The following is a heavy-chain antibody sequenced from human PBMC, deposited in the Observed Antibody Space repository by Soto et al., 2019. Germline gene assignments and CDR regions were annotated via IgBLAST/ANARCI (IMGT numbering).Heavy chain of an antibody. J-gene: IGHJ5*02. CDR2: IYYSGST. CDR1: GGSISSYY. CDR3: ARRGTAMVRNWFDP. V-gene: IGHV4-59*08. Sequence: SETLSLTCTVSGGSISSYYWSWIRQPPGKGLEWIGYIYYSGSTNYNPSLKSRVTISVDTSKNQFSLKLSSVTAADTAVYYCARRGTAMVRNWFDPWGQGTRVTVSS. D-gene: IGHD5-18*01.